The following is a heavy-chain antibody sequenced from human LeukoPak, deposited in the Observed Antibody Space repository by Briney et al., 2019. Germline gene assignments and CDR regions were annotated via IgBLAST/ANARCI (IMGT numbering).Heavy chain of an antibody. CDR2: INPNSGGT. CDR3: ARHPVGGWSGFEFDP. Sequence: ASVKVSCKASGYTFTGYYMHWVRQAPGQGLEWMGWINPNSGGTDYAQKFQGRVTMTRDTSISTAYMELSRLRSDDTAVYYCARHPVGGWSGFEFDPWGQGTLVTVSS. CDR1: GYTFTGYY. V-gene: IGHV1-2*02. J-gene: IGHJ5*02. D-gene: IGHD2-15*01.